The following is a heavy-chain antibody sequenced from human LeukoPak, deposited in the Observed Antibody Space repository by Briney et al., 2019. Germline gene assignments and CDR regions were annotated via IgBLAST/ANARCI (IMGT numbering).Heavy chain of an antibody. CDR3: ARDSKRVYDSSGYYSL. CDR2: ISAYNGNT. V-gene: IGHV1-18*01. D-gene: IGHD3-22*01. Sequence: ASVKVSCKASGYTFTSYGISWVRQAPGQGLEWMGWISAYNGNTNYAQKLQGRVTITTDTSTSTAYMELRSLRSDDTAVYYCARDSKRVYDSSGYYSLWGQGTLVTVSS. CDR1: GYTFTSYG. J-gene: IGHJ4*02.